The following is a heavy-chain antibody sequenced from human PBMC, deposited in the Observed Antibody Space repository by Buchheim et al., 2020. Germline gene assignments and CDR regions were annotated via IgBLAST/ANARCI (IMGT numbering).Heavy chain of an antibody. V-gene: IGHV3-48*01. CDR1: GFTFSSYS. D-gene: IGHD3-9*01. Sequence: VQLVESGGGVVQPGGSLRLSCAASGFTFSSYSMNWVRQAPGKGLEWVSYISSSSSTIYYADSVKGRFTISRDNAKNSLYLQMNSLRAEDTAVYYCARERRYFDWLYDYWGQGTL. J-gene: IGHJ4*02. CDR3: ARERRYFDWLYDY. CDR2: ISSSSSTI.